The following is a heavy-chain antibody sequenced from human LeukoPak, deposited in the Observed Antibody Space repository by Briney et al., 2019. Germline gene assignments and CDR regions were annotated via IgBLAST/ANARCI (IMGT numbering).Heavy chain of an antibody. CDR3: ARHLFIAAASSDYYFDY. D-gene: IGHD6-13*01. CDR2: IIPIFGTA. CDR1: GGTFSSYA. V-gene: IGHV1-69*13. Sequence: SVKISCKASGGTFSSYAISWVRQAPGQGLEWMGGIIPIFGTANYAQKFQGRVTITADESTSTAYMELSSLRSEDTAVYYCARHLFIAAASSDYYFDYWGQGTLVTVSS. J-gene: IGHJ4*02.